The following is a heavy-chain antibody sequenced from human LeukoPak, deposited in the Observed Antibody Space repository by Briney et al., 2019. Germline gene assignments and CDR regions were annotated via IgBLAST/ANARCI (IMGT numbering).Heavy chain of an antibody. CDR2: ISTSVGNT. D-gene: IGHD3-10*01. CDR1: GFTFSTYA. V-gene: IGHV3-23*01. Sequence: GGSLRLSCAASGFTFSTYAMTWVLQAPGKGLEWVSSISTSVGNTYYADSVKGRFTISRDNSNNTLYLQMNSLTAEDTAVYYCAKRAEFGGFDPWGQGTLVTVSS. CDR3: AKRAEFGGFDP. J-gene: IGHJ5*02.